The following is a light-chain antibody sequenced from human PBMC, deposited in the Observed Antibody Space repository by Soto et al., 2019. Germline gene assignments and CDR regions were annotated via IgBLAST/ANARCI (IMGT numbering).Light chain of an antibody. CDR2: DDS. J-gene: IGLJ1*01. Sequence: SYDLTQPPSVSVAPGQTARITCGGSNIGTKGVHWYQQRPGQAPVLVVYDDSDRPSGIPERFSGSNSGNTASLTISRVEAGGEADYYCQVWDSGSDHYVFGTGTKVTV. CDR3: QVWDSGSDHYV. CDR1: NIGTKG. V-gene: IGLV3-21*02.